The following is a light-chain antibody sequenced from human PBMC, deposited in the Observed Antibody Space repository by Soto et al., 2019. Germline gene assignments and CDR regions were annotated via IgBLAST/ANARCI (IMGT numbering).Light chain of an antibody. CDR2: DAS. CDR1: QSVSRSY. V-gene: IGKV3-20*01. Sequence: EIVLTQSPDTLSLSPGERATLSCRASQSVSRSYLAWYQQKPGQAPRLLIYDASIRASGIPDRFSGSGSATDLTLTISRLEPEDFAMYYCQQYGSSPGTFGQGTKLEIK. CDR3: QQYGSSPGT. J-gene: IGKJ2*01.